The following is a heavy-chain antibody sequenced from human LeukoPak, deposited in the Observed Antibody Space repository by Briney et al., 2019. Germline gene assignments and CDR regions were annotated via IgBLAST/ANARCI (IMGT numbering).Heavy chain of an antibody. V-gene: IGHV3-11*01. Sequence: PGESLRLSCVVSGFSFSNSYMTWIRQTPGKGLESLAYISGSGSDIYYADSVKGRFTISRDNAKNSLYLQMNSLRAEDTAVYYCARDSFGPYCSGGSCSPMDVWGKGTTVTISS. CDR1: GFSFSNSY. D-gene: IGHD2-15*01. CDR2: ISGSGSDI. J-gene: IGHJ6*03. CDR3: ARDSFGPYCSGGSCSPMDV.